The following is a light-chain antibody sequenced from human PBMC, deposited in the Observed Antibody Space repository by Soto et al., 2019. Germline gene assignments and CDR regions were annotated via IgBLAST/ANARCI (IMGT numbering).Light chain of an antibody. CDR1: QSINSW. CDR2: KAS. V-gene: IGKV1-5*03. CDR3: QQYGSQYT. J-gene: IGKJ2*01. Sequence: DIQMTQSPSTLSASVGDRVTITCRASQSINSWLAWFQQKPGKPPKLLIYKASSLESGVPSRFGGSGSGTEFTLTISSLQPDDFATYYCQQYGSQYTFGQGTKLEIK.